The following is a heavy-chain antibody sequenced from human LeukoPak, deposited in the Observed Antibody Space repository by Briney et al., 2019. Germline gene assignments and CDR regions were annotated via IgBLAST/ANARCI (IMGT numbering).Heavy chain of an antibody. V-gene: IGHV1-2*04. CDR3: AREVQQLVYLVSSDTYFDY. Sequence: HRASVKVSCKASGYTFTGYYMHWVRQAPGQGLEWMGWINPNSGGTNYAQKFQGWVTMTRDTSISTAYMELSRLRSDDTAVYYCAREVQQLVYLVSSDTYFDYWGQGTLVTVSS. J-gene: IGHJ4*02. CDR1: GYTFTGYY. D-gene: IGHD6-13*01. CDR2: INPNSGGT.